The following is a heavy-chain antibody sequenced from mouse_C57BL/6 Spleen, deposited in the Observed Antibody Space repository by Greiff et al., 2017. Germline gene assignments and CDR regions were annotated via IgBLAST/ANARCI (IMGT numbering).Heavy chain of an antibody. CDR3: ARDLDYDFDY. CDR2: ISDGGSYT. J-gene: IGHJ2*01. V-gene: IGHV5-4*01. D-gene: IGHD2-4*01. Sequence: EVQPVESGGGLVKPGGSLKLSCAASGFTFSSYAMSWVRQTPEKRLEWVATISDGGSYTYYPDNVKGRFTIARDNAKNNLYLQMGHLKSEDTAMYYCARDLDYDFDYWGQGTTLTFSS. CDR1: GFTFSSYA.